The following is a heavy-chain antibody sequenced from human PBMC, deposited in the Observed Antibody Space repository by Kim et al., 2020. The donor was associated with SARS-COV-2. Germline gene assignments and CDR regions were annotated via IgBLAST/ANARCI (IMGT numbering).Heavy chain of an antibody. Sequence: YCNPSLKSRVTISVDTSKNQFSLKLSSVTAAYTAVYYCAIRTSRVYYFDYWGQGTLVTVSS. V-gene: IGHV4-39*07. D-gene: IGHD2-2*01. J-gene: IGHJ4*02. CDR3: AIRTSRVYYFDY.